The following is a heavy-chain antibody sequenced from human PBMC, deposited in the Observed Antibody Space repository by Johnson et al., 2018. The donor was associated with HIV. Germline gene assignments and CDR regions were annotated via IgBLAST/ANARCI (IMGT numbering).Heavy chain of an antibody. CDR1: GFTFSSNA. J-gene: IGHJ3*02. CDR3: ARVAAELRFLEWTYDAFDI. CDR2: IVYDGSKK. Sequence: QVQLVESGGGLVKPGGSLRLSCAASGFTFSSNAMHWVRQAPGKGLEWVAFIVYDGSKKYYADSVKGRFTISRDNSKNTLYLEMNSLRAEDTAVYYCARVAAELRFLEWTYDAFDIWGQGTMVTVSS. V-gene: IGHV3-30*02. D-gene: IGHD3-3*01.